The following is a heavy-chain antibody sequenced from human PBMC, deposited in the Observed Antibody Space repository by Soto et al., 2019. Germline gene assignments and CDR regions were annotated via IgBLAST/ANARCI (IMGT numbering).Heavy chain of an antibody. V-gene: IGHV3-30*18. CDR1: GFTFSTDC. J-gene: IGHJ4*02. CDR2: ISYDGSNN. Sequence: GGSLRLSCAASGFTFSTDCMHCVRQTPGKGLEWVAVISYDGSNNYYADSVKGRFTISRDSSKNTLYLQMNSLRAEDTAVYYCAKAAMIVVVMEGFFDFWGQGTLVTVSS. D-gene: IGHD3-22*01. CDR3: AKAAMIVVVMEGFFDF.